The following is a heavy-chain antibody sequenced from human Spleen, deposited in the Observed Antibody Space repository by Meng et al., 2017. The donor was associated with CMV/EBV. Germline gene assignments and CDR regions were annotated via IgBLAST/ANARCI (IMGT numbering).Heavy chain of an antibody. CDR3: ARDDSTGYSYGMTPDY. CDR2: IAYDGSNK. Sequence: LTLSSYAMHWVRQAPGKGLEWVAVIAYDGSNKYYADYVKGRFTISRDNSKNTLYLQMNSLRAKDTAVYYCARDDSTGYSYGMTPDYWGQGTLVTVSS. D-gene: IGHD5-18*01. CDR1: LTLSSYA. V-gene: IGHV3-30-3*01. J-gene: IGHJ4*02.